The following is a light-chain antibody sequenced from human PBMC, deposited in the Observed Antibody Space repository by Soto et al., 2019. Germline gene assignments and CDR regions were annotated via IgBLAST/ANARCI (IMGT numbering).Light chain of an antibody. V-gene: IGLV2-18*01. Sequence: QSALTQPPSVSGSPGQSVNISCCGTIDDVTAYYRVSWYQQTPGTAPKLMIYDVSNRPSGVPDRFSGSRSGNTASLTISGLQAEDEGDYYCSVYTRTSTYVFGTGAKLTVL. CDR1: IDDVTAYYR. CDR2: DVS. J-gene: IGLJ1*01. CDR3: SVYTRTSTYV.